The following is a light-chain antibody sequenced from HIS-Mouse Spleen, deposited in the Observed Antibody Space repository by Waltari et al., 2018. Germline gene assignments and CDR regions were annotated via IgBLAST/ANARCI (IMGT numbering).Light chain of an antibody. J-gene: IGLJ2*01. V-gene: IGLV2-14*03. CDR3: SSYTSSSFNVV. Sequence: QSALTQPASVSGSPGQSITISCTGTSSDVGGSNYVSWYQQHPGKAPKRMSYDVSNRPSGVSNRFSGSKSGNTASLTISGLQAEDEADYYCSSYTSSSFNVVFGGGTKLTVL. CDR1: SSDVGGSNY. CDR2: DVS.